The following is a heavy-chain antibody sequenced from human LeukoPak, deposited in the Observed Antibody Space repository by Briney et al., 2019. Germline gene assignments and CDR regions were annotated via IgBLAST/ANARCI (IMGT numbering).Heavy chain of an antibody. CDR3: AKYYYDSYEGYYFDY. Sequence: EASVKVSCKASGYTFTDYYIHWVRQAPGQGLEWMGYINPNSGDSNSAQKFQGRVAMTGDTSISTAYMELSRLKSDDTAFYYCAKYYYDSYEGYYFDYWGQGTLVTVSS. CDR2: INPNSGDS. CDR1: GYTFTDYY. V-gene: IGHV1-2*02. J-gene: IGHJ4*02. D-gene: IGHD3-22*01.